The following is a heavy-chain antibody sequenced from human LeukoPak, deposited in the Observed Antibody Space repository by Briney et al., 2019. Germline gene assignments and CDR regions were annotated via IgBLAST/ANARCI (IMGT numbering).Heavy chain of an antibody. CDR2: MDPNSGNA. J-gene: IGHJ4*02. V-gene: IGHV1-8*01. CDR1: GYTLTSYD. CDR3: ARGLLTQRDGYKTLYY. Sequence: ASVKVSCKASGYTLTSYDINWVRQATGQGLEWMGWMDPNSGNAGFALKFQGRVTMTRNTPISTASMELSSLRSDDTAVYYCARGLLTQRDGYKTLYYWGQGSLVTVSS. D-gene: IGHD5-24*01.